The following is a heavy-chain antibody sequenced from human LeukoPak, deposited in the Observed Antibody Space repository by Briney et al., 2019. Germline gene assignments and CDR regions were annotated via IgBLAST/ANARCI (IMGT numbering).Heavy chain of an antibody. CDR1: GGSISSGDYY. D-gene: IGHD2-15*01. Sequence: PSETLSLTCTVSGGSISSGDYYWSWIRQPPGKGLEWIGYIYYSGSTYYNPSLKSRVTISVDTSKNQFSLKLSSVTAADTAVYYCARRVPVHYSSFDYWGPGTLVTVSS. CDR3: ARRVPVHYSSFDY. J-gene: IGHJ4*02. CDR2: IYYSGST. V-gene: IGHV4-30-4*08.